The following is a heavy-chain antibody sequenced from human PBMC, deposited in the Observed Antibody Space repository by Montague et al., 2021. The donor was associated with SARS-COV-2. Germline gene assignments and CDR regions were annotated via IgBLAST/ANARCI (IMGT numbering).Heavy chain of an antibody. V-gene: IGHV4-39*07. J-gene: IGHJ6*02. Sequence: SETLSLTCTVSGGSISSSIYYWGWIRQPPGKGLEWIGSIYYSGSTYYNPSLKGRVTISVDTSKNQFSLKLSSVTAADTAVYYCARVGRQQLVRLSGMDVWGQGTTVTVSS. CDR3: ARVGRQQLVRLSGMDV. CDR2: IYYSGST. D-gene: IGHD6-13*01. CDR1: GGSISSSIYY.